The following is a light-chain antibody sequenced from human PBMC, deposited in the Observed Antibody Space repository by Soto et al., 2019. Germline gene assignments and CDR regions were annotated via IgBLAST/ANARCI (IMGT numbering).Light chain of an antibody. J-gene: IGKJ5*01. CDR1: QSISSY. Sequence: PRERATLSCRAIQSISSYFDWYQHKPGQAPMLLIYDATNTATGIPARFSGRGSGTVFTLTISIQEPEDLAVYYCQHRNSWPITFGQGTRLEIK. V-gene: IGKV3-11*01. CDR3: QHRNSWPIT. CDR2: DAT.